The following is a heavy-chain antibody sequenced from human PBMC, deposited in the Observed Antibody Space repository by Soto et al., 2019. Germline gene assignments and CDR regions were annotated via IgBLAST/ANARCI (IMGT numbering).Heavy chain of an antibody. CDR3: AREFSYYDSSGYLEPYYYYGMDV. V-gene: IGHV4-59*01. Sequence: QVQLQESGPGLVKPSETLSLTCTVSGGSISSYYWSWIRQPPGKGLEWIGYIYYSGSTNYNPSLKSRVTISVDTSKNQFSLKLSSVTAADTAVYYCAREFSYYDSSGYLEPYYYYGMDVWGQGTTVTVSS. CDR2: IYYSGST. J-gene: IGHJ6*02. CDR1: GGSISSYY. D-gene: IGHD3-22*01.